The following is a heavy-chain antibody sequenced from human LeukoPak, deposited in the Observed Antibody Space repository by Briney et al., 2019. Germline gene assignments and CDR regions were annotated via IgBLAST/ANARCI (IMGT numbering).Heavy chain of an antibody. J-gene: IGHJ4*02. CDR1: GGSFSGDY. V-gene: IGHV4-34*01. CDR2: IHHSGST. CDR3: ARGSSLAAAGTGYSFDY. D-gene: IGHD6-13*01. Sequence: SETLSLTCAVYGGSFSGDYWSWIRQPPGRGLEWIGEIHHSGSTNYNPSLKSRVTISVDTSKNQFSLKLTSVTAADTAVYYCARGSSLAAAGTGYSFDYWGEGTQVTVPS.